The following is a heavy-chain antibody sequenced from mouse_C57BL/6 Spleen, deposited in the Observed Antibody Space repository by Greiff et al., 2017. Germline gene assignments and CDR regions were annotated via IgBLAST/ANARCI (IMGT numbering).Heavy chain of an antibody. V-gene: IGHV1-50*01. D-gene: IGHD1-1*01. CDR3: ARGYYGSSPYAMDY. J-gene: IGHJ4*01. Sequence: QVQLQQPGAELVKPGASVKLSCKASGYTFTSYWMQWVKQRPGPGLEWIGEIDPSDSYTNYNQKFKGKATLTVYTSYGTSYMQLSSLTSEDSAVYYCARGYYGSSPYAMDYWGQGTSVTVSS. CDR2: IDPSDSYT. CDR1: GYTFTSYW.